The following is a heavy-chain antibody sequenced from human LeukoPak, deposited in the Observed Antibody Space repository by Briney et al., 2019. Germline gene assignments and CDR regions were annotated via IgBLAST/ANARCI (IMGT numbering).Heavy chain of an antibody. CDR2: VSGSGGGT. CDR1: GFIFSSYG. Sequence: SGGSLRLSCTTSGFIFSSYGMTWVRQTPGKGLEWVSAVSGSGGGTYYADSVKGRFTISRDNSKNTLYLQLNSLRAEDTAVYYCARTRGRAYWGQGTLVTVSS. CDR3: ARTRGRAY. D-gene: IGHD1-1*01. V-gene: IGHV3-23*01. J-gene: IGHJ4*02.